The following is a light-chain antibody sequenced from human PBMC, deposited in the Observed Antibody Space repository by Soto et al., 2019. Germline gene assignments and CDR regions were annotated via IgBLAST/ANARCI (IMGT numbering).Light chain of an antibody. CDR1: QDIRKD. CDR3: QQRSNWPET. J-gene: IGKJ1*01. V-gene: IGKV1-6*01. Sequence: AIQMTQSPSSLSASVGDRVTITCRASQDIRKDLAWYQQKPGKAPQILIYGASTLQTGVASRFSGSGSATDFTLTISSLQPEDSAAYYCQQRSNWPETFGQGTKVDIK. CDR2: GAS.